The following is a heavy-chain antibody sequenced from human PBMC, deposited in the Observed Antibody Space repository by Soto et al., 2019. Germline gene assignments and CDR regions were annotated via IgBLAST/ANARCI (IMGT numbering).Heavy chain of an antibody. D-gene: IGHD6-13*01. CDR1: GFTFSDYY. CDR2: ISSSGSTI. V-gene: IGHV3-11*01. CDR3: ARDRGSSSWYSYYYYGMDV. Sequence: PGGSLRLSCAASGFTFSDYYMSWIRQAPGKGLEWVSYISSSGSTIYYADSVKGRFTISRDNAKNSLYLQMNSLRAEDTAVYYCARDRGSSSWYSYYYYGMDVWGQGTTVTVSS. J-gene: IGHJ6*02.